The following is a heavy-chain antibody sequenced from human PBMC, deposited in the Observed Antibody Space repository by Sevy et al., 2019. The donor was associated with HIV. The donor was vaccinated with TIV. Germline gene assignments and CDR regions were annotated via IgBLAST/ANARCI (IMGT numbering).Heavy chain of an antibody. Sequence: GGSLRLSCEASGFSFRRYAMHWVRQAPGKGLEWLTVISYDGRNDYYVDSVKGRFTISRDNSKNTLYLQMNSLRPEDTAIYYCARDGGGDYFDYWGQGTLVTVSS. J-gene: IGHJ4*02. CDR2: ISYDGRND. CDR3: ARDGGGDYFDY. D-gene: IGHD3-10*01. CDR1: GFSFRRYA. V-gene: IGHV3-30*04.